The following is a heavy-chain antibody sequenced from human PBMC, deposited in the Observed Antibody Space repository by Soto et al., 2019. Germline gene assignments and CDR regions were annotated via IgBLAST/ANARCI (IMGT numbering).Heavy chain of an antibody. CDR1: GGSFSGYY. Sequence: TLSLTCAVYGGSFSGYYWSWIRQPPGKGLEWIGEIIHGGSTNYNPSLKSRVTISVDTSKNQFSLKLSSVTAADTAVYYCARYCSGGSCYSGWGQGTLVTVSS. V-gene: IGHV4-34*12. CDR2: IIHGGST. D-gene: IGHD2-15*01. J-gene: IGHJ4*02. CDR3: ARYCSGGSCYSG.